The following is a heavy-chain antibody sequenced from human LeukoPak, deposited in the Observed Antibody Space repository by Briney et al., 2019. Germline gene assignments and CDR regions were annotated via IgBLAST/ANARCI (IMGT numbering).Heavy chain of an antibody. CDR1: GGSISSSIYY. CDR2: ISYSGST. V-gene: IGHV4-39*01. D-gene: IGHD3-3*02. Sequence: PLETLSLTCTVSGGSISSSIYYWGWIRQPPGKGLEWIGSISYSGSTHHNPSLKSRVTISVDTSKNQFSLKLSSVTAADTAVYYCATSNPSNFDPWGQGTLVTVSS. J-gene: IGHJ5*02. CDR3: ATSNPSNFDP.